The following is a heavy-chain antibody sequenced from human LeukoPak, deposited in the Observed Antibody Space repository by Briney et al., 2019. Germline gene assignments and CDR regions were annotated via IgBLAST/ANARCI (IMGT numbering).Heavy chain of an antibody. CDR2: MNPNSGNT. CDR1: GYTFTSYD. V-gene: IGHV1-8*01. CDR3: ARGLRAIFGVVILYNWFDP. J-gene: IGHJ5*02. D-gene: IGHD3-3*01. Sequence: ASVKVSCKASGYTFTSYDINWVRQATGQGLEWMGRMNPNSGNTGYAQKFQGRVTMTRNTSISTAYMELSSLRSEDTAVYYCARGLRAIFGVVILYNWFDPWGQGTLVTVSS.